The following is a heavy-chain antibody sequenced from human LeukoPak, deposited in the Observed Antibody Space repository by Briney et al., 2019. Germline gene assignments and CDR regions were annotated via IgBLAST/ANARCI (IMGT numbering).Heavy chain of an antibody. V-gene: IGHV1-2*02. CDR2: INPNSGGT. D-gene: IGHD3-22*01. CDR3: AREDYYDSGSNDY. J-gene: IGHJ4*02. Sequence: ASVKVSCKASGYTFTGYYMHWVRQAPGQGLEWMGWINPNSGGTNYAQKFQGRVTISRNTSISTAYMELSSLRSEDTAVYYCAREDYYDSGSNDYWGQGTLVTVSS. CDR1: GYTFTGYY.